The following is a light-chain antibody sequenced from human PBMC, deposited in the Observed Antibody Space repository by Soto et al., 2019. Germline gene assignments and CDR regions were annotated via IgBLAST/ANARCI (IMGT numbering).Light chain of an antibody. J-gene: IGKJ4*01. Sequence: EVVLTQSPATLSVSPGEGVTLSCRASQGIGDTLAWYQHKPGQAPRPIIYDATTRATGIPVRFSGSGSGTEFTLTISSLQSEDVGVYYCQQYDNWPPKTFGGGTKVDIK. V-gene: IGKV3-15*01. CDR2: DAT. CDR3: QQYDNWPPKT. CDR1: QGIGDT.